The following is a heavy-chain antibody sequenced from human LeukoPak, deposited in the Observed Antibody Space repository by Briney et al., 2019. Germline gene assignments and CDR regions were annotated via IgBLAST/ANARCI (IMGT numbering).Heavy chain of an antibody. D-gene: IGHD6-6*01. CDR1: GGSFSGYY. Sequence: SETLSLTCAVYGGSFSGYYWSWIRQPPGKGLEWIGEINHSGSTNYNPSLKSRVTISVDTSKNQFSLKLSSVTAADTAVYYCARDLPDIAARRYHDYWGQGTLVTVSS. V-gene: IGHV4-34*01. CDR3: ARDLPDIAARRYHDY. CDR2: INHSGST. J-gene: IGHJ4*02.